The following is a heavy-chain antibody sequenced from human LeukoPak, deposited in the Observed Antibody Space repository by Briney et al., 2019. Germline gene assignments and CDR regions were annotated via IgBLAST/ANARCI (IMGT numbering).Heavy chain of an antibody. CDR2: IYYSGST. J-gene: IGHJ3*02. V-gene: IGHV4-59*01. CDR1: GGSISSYY. D-gene: IGHD3-22*01. Sequence: TSETLSLTCTVSGGSISSYYWSWIRQPPGKELEWIGYIYYSGSTNYNPSLKSRVTISVDTSKNQFSLKLSSVTAADTAVYYCARDLFYYYDSSGYAFDIWGQGTMVTVSS. CDR3: ARDLFYYYDSSGYAFDI.